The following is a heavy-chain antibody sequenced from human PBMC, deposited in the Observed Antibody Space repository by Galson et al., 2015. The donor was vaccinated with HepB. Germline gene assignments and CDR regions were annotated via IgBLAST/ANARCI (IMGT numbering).Heavy chain of an antibody. CDR3: ARWGSDAFDV. CDR1: GDTLNSYS. CDR2: IIAILNIA. D-gene: IGHD7-27*01. Sequence: SVKVSCKASGDTLNSYSINWVRQAPGQGLEWMGRIIAILNIAEYAQKFQGRVTITADKSTSTAYMELNSLRSEDTAVYYCARWGSDAFDVWGQGTVVTVSS. V-gene: IGHV1-69*02. J-gene: IGHJ3*01.